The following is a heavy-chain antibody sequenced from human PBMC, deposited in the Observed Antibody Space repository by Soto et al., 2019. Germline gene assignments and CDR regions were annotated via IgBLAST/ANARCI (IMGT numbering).Heavy chain of an antibody. Sequence: SVKVSCKASGYTFTSYAMHWVRQAPGQRLEWMGWINAGNGNTKYSQKFQGRVTIIRDTSASTAYMELSSLRSEDTAVYYCARDLLTTVGPFDYWGQGTLVTVS. J-gene: IGHJ4*02. CDR1: GYTFTSYA. D-gene: IGHD4-4*01. V-gene: IGHV1-3*01. CDR3: ARDLLTTVGPFDY. CDR2: INAGNGNT.